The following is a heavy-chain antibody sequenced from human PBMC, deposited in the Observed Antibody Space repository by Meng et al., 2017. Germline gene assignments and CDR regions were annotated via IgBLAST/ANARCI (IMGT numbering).Heavy chain of an antibody. CDR3: AKEGNYYGSGSWPGFDP. D-gene: IGHD3-10*01. CDR2: ISYDGSKQ. V-gene: IGHV3-30*04. Sequence: GGSLRLSCAASGFTFSRYDMHWVRQAPGKGLEWVAIISYDGSKQYYADSVKGRFTISRDNSKNTLSVQMNSLRAEDTAVYYCAKEGNYYGSGSWPGFDPWGQGTLVTVSS. CDR1: GFTFSRYD. J-gene: IGHJ5*02.